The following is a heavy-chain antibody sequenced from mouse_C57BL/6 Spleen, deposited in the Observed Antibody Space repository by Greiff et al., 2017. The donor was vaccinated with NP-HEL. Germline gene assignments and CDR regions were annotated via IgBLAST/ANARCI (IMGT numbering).Heavy chain of an antibody. CDR2: INPGSGNT. D-gene: IGHD1-1*01. Sequence: QVQLQQSGPELVKPGASVKISCKASGYTFTDYYINWVKQRPGQGLEWIGWINPGSGNTKYTEKFKGKATLTVDTSSSTAYMQLSSLTSEDSAVYFCARVTTVGYYFDYWGQGTTLTVSS. J-gene: IGHJ2*01. CDR1: GYTFTDYY. V-gene: IGHV1-84*01. CDR3: ARVTTVGYYFDY.